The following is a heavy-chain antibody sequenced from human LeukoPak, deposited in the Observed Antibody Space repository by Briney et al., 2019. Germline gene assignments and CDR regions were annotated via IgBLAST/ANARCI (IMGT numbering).Heavy chain of an antibody. J-gene: IGHJ6*03. CDR1: VFTVSSNN. CDR2: IYSGGDT. CDR3: ARDYDPLTGYKWFGYMDV. D-gene: IGHD3-9*01. V-gene: IGHV3-66*02. Sequence: PGGSLRLSCADSVFTVSSNNTSWVRQGPEGGLEWGSDIYSGGDTYYADSVKGRFTISRDNSKNTLFLQMNSLRVEDTAVYYCARDYDPLTGYKWFGYMDVWGKGTTVTVSS.